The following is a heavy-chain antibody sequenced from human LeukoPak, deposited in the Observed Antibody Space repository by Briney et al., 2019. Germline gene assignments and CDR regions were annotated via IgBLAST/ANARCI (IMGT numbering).Heavy chain of an antibody. CDR2: IMPIFGTA. CDR3: ASSVPKRRDHYCVMDV. D-gene: IGHD6-6*01. V-gene: IGHV1-69*01. CDR1: GGTFSSYA. Sequence: SVKLSCKASGGTFSSYAISWGRQAPGQGREWMGGIMPIFGTANYAQKFQGRVTITADESTSTAYMELSRLRSEDTAVYYGASSVPKRRDHYCVMDVWGKGTTVTVSS. J-gene: IGHJ6*04.